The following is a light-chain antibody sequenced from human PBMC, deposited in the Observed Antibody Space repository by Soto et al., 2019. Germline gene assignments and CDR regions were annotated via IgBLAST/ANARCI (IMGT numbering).Light chain of an antibody. CDR1: SSNFGGNT. V-gene: IGLV1-44*01. J-gene: IGLJ3*02. CDR2: GND. CDR3: AAWDDSLNGWV. Sequence: QSVLTQPPSASGTPGQRVIISCSGSSSNFGGNTANWYQQFPGTAPKVLIYGNDQRPSGVPDRFSGSKSGTSASLAISGLQSEDEADYYCAAWDDSLNGWVFGGGTKVTVL.